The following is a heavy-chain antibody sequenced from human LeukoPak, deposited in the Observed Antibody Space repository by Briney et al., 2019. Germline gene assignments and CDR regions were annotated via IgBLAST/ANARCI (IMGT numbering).Heavy chain of an antibody. V-gene: IGHV3-23*05. D-gene: IGHD5-18*01. Sequence: GGSLRLSCAASGFTFSSFALSWVRQAPGKGLEWVSGVSYTRIATYYADSVKGRFTISRDDSQNILYLQMNGLRAEDTAVYFCAKAFREFGTSSSYSSFDTWGQGTVVTVSS. CDR1: GFTFSSFA. CDR3: AKAFREFGTSSSYSSFDT. CDR2: VSYTRIAT. J-gene: IGHJ3*02.